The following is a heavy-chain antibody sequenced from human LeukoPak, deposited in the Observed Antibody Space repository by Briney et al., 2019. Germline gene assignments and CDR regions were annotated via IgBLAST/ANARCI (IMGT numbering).Heavy chain of an antibody. V-gene: IGHV4-30-4*01. CDR3: ARSRMGGYSSGWLIDP. J-gene: IGHJ5*02. CDR1: GGSISSGDYY. D-gene: IGHD6-19*01. Sequence: NPSQTLSLTCTVSGGSISSGDYYWSWIRQPPGKGLEWIGYIYYSGSTYYNPSLKSRVTISVDTSKNQFSLKLSSVTAADTAVYYCARSRMGGYSSGWLIDPWGQGTLVTVSS. CDR2: IYYSGST.